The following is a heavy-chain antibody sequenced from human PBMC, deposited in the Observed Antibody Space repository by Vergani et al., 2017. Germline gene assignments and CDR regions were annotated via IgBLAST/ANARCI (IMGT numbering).Heavy chain of an antibody. J-gene: IGHJ4*02. D-gene: IGHD3-10*01. CDR2: ISSSSSTI. CDR3: ARDWGMVRGVAFDY. V-gene: IGHV3-48*01. Sequence: EVQLVESGGGLVQPGGSLRLSCAASGFTFSSYSMNWVRQAPGKGLEWVSYISSSSSTIYNADSVKGRFTISRDNAKNSLYLQMNSLRAEDTAVYYCARDWGMVRGVAFDYWGQGTLVTVSS. CDR1: GFTFSSYS.